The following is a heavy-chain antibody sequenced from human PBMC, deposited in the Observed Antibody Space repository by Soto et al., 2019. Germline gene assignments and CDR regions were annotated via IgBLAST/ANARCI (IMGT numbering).Heavy chain of an antibody. V-gene: IGHV1-69*01. CDR2: IIPIFGTA. D-gene: IGHD6-13*01. CDR3: ARSSTGGSGWFDP. Sequence: QVQLVQSGAEVKKPGSSVKVSCKASGGTFSSYAISWVRQAPGQGLEWMGGIIPIFGTANYAQKFQGRVTITGEESTRTGYMGLSRPRSEDTAVYYCARSSTGGSGWFDPWGQGTLVTVSS. J-gene: IGHJ5*02. CDR1: GGTFSSYA.